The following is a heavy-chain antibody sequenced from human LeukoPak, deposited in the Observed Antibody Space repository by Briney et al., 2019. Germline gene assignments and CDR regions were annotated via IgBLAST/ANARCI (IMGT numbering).Heavy chain of an antibody. CDR3: AKDPPSFHH. V-gene: IGHV3-21*01. CDR1: GFTFNNYN. J-gene: IGHJ1*01. Sequence: GGSLRLSCAASGFTFNNYNMNWVRQAPGKGLEWVSSISSSSTYIYYADSVKGRFTISRDNAKNSLYLQMNSLRAEDTAIYYCAKDPPSFHHWGQGTLVTVSS. CDR2: ISSSSTYI.